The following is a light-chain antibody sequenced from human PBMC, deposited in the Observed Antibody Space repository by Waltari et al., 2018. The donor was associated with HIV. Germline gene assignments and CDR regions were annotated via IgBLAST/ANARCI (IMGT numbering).Light chain of an antibody. V-gene: IGLV2-14*01. Sequence: QSALTQPASVSGSPGQSITISCTGTSSDVGYYNYVSWYQQHPGKAPKLIIYEVSNRPSGVSIRFSGSKSGNTASLTISGLQAEDEADYYCSSHTGANTLAFGGGTKLTVL. CDR3: SSHTGANTLA. J-gene: IGLJ2*01. CDR1: SSDVGYYNY. CDR2: EVS.